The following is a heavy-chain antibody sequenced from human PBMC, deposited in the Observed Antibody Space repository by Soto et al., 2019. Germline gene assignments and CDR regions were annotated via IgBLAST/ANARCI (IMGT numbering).Heavy chain of an antibody. Sequence: TVVYGYIINYGCRCIIKPQGKGLEWIGYIYYSGSTNYNPSLKSRVTISVDTSKNQFSLKLSSVTAADTAVYYCAREERYCSSTSCFDAFDIWGQGTQVTVSS. CDR3: AREERYCSSTSCFDAFDI. V-gene: IGHV4-59*01. D-gene: IGHD2-2*01. J-gene: IGHJ3*02. CDR2: IYYSGST. CDR1: YGYIINYG.